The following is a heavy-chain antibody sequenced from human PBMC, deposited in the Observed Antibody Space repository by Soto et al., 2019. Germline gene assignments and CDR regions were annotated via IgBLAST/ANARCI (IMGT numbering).Heavy chain of an antibody. Sequence: SVKVSCKASGGTFSSYTISWVRQAPGQGLEWMGRIIPILGIANYAQKYQGRVTITADKSTSTAYMELSSLRSEDTAVYYCARKDGYCSGGSCYSSNWYFDLWGRGTLVTVSS. CDR3: ARKDGYCSGGSCYSSNWYFDL. CDR1: GGTFSSYT. CDR2: IIPILGIA. V-gene: IGHV1-69*02. J-gene: IGHJ2*01. D-gene: IGHD2-15*01.